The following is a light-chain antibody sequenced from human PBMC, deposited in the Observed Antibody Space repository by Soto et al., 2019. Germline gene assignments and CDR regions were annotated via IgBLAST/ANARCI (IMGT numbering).Light chain of an antibody. Sequence: QSALTQSPSASASPGQSVTISCTGSSGDVGAYNYVSWYQQHPGKAPKLIIYEVNKRPSGVPDRFSGSKSGITASLTVSGLQAEDEADYYCGAHAGSNTWVFGGGTKVTV. V-gene: IGLV2-8*01. CDR3: GAHAGSNTWV. CDR1: SGDVGAYNY. CDR2: EVN. J-gene: IGLJ3*02.